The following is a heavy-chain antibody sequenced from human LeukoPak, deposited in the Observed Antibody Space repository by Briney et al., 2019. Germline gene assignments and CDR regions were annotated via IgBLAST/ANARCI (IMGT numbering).Heavy chain of an antibody. V-gene: IGHV3-66*02. Sequence: GGSLRLSCAASGFTVSSNYMSWVRQAPGKGLEWVSVIYSGGSTYYADSVKGRFTISRDNSKNTLYLQMNSLRAEDTAVYYCAGEREGIYCSSTSCPSTNWGQGTLVTVSS. J-gene: IGHJ4*02. CDR2: IYSGGST. D-gene: IGHD2-2*01. CDR1: GFTVSSNY. CDR3: AGEREGIYCSSTSCPSTN.